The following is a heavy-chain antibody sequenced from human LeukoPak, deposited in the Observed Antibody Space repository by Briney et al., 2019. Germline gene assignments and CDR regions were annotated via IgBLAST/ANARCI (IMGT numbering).Heavy chain of an antibody. CDR3: ARDYDFFPAPYDY. Sequence: PGGSLRLSCAASGFTFSTYNMNWVRQAPGKGLEWVSSISGSSSYIYYADSVKGRFTISRDNAKNSLYLQMNSLRAEDTAVCYCARDYDFFPAPYDYWGQGTLVTVSS. D-gene: IGHD3-3*01. J-gene: IGHJ4*02. V-gene: IGHV3-21*01. CDR2: ISGSSSYI. CDR1: GFTFSTYN.